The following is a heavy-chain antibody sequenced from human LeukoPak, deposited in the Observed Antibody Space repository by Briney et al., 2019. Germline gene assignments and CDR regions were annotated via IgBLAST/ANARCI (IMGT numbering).Heavy chain of an antibody. J-gene: IGHJ4*02. V-gene: IGHV4-30-2*01. CDR3: ASLVATIPY. Sequence: PSETLSLTCTVSGGSISSGGYYWSWIRQPPGKGLEWIGYIYHSGSTYYNPSLKSRVTISVDRSKNQFSLKLSSVTAADTAVYYCASLVATIPYWGQGTLVTVSS. CDR1: GGSISSGGYY. CDR2: IYHSGST. D-gene: IGHD5-12*01.